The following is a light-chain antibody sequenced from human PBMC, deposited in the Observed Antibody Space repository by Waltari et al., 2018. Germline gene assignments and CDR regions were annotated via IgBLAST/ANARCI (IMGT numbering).Light chain of an antibody. J-gene: IGLJ3*02. CDR1: SSDVGLYNY. CDR2: EVS. CDR3: TSFTRTSIWV. Sequence: PASVSGSPGQSITISCTGTSSDVGLYNYVSWYQQHPGKAPKLMIYEVSKRPSGVSNRFSGSKSGNTASLTISGLQAEDEADYYCTSFTRTSIWVFGGGTKLTVL. V-gene: IGLV2-14*01.